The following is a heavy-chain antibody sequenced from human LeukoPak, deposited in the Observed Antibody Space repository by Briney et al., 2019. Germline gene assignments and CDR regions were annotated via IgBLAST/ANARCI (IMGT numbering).Heavy chain of an antibody. CDR3: AKQSLLLRGPLLIYYFDF. CDR1: DFSFTTYT. Sequence: GGSLRLSCAASDFSFTTYTMSWVRQAPGKGLEWVSSISGGDPTTYYADSVKGRFTISRDNSKNTLYLQMNSLRAEDTAIYYCAKQSLLLRGPLLIYYFDFWGQGTLVTVSS. CDR2: ISGGDPTT. J-gene: IGHJ4*02. V-gene: IGHV3-23*01. D-gene: IGHD3-10*01.